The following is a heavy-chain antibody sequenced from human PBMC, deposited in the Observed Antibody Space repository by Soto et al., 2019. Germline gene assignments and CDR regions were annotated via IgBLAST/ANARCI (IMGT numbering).Heavy chain of an antibody. CDR2: IIPILGIA. J-gene: IGHJ5*02. Sequence: ASVKVSCKASGGTFSSYTISWVRQAPGQVLEWMGRIIPILGIANYAQKFQGRVTITADKSTSTAYMELSSLRSEDTAVYYCALDLLRYFDWLLLGPAESWLDPWGQVSLVTVSS. V-gene: IGHV1-69*02. D-gene: IGHD3-9*01. CDR3: ALDLLRYFDWLLLGPAESWLDP. CDR1: GGTFSSYT.